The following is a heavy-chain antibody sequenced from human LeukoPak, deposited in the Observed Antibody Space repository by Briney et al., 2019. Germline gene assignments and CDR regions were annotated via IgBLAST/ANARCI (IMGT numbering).Heavy chain of an antibody. CDR2: INPNSGGT. V-gene: IGHV1-2*02. CDR1: GYTFTGYY. D-gene: IGHD3-3*01. J-gene: IGHJ3*02. Sequence: ASVKVSCKASGYTFTGYYMHWVRQAPGQGLEWMGWINPNSGGTNYAQKFQGRVTMTRDTSISTAYMELSRLRSDDTAVYYCARGPYDFWSGYYPPGDAFDIWGQGTMVTVSS. CDR3: ARGPYDFWSGYYPPGDAFDI.